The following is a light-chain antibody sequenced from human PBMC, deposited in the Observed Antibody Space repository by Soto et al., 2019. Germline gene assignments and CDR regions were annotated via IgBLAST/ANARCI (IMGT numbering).Light chain of an antibody. J-gene: IGKJ5*01. CDR3: QQRNVLPPIT. CDR2: DST. CDR1: QSIHTS. Sequence: VLTQSPATLSLSTGERATLSCRASQSIHTSLAWYQQKPGQPPRLVVYDSTLRANGVPDRFGGSRSGTEFTLTINNLEPEDFAVYYCQQRNVLPPITFGQVRRLEIK. V-gene: IGKV3-11*01.